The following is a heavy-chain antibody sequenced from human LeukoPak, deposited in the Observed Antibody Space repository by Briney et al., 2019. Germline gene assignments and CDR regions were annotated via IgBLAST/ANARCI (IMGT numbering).Heavy chain of an antibody. CDR3: ARLYRVGATTGDAFDI. CDR1: GGSISSYY. V-gene: IGHV4-4*07. J-gene: IGHJ3*02. Sequence: SETLSLTCTVSGGSISSYYWSWIRQPAGKGLEWIGRIYTSGSTNYNPSLKSRVTISVDTSKNQFSLKLSSVTAADTAVYYCARLYRVGATTGDAFDIWGQGTLVTVSS. CDR2: IYTSGST. D-gene: IGHD1-26*01.